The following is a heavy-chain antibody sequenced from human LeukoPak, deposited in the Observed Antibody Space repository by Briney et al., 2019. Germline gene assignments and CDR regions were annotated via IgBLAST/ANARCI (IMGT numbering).Heavy chain of an antibody. J-gene: IGHJ4*02. V-gene: IGHV3-21*01. Sequence: GGSLRLSCAASGFTFSSYSMNWVRQAPGEGLEWVSSISSSSSYIYYADSVKGRFTISRDNAKNSLYLQMNSLRAEDTAVYYCARDQSGIAAGALSDWGQGTLVTVSS. CDR3: ARDQSGIAAGALSD. D-gene: IGHD6-13*01. CDR2: ISSSSSYI. CDR1: GFTFSSYS.